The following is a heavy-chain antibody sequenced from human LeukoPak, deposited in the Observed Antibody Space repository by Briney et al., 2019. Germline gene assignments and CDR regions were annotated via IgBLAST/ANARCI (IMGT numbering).Heavy chain of an antibody. D-gene: IGHD3/OR15-3a*01. Sequence: PGGSLTLSCAASGFSFSAYYMSWIRQAPGKGLEWVAYISSSSSPTDYADSVKGRFTISRDNAKNSLYLQMNSPRAEDTAVYYCATEDWGACDIGGEGTSDRVSS. CDR3: ATEDWGACDI. V-gene: IGHV3-11*05. CDR2: ISSSSSPT. J-gene: IGHJ3*02. CDR1: GFSFSAYY.